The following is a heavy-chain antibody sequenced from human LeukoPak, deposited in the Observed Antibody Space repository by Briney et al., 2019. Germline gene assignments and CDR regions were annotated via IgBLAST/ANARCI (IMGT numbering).Heavy chain of an antibody. CDR2: IYYSGST. Sequence: SETLSLTCTVSGGSISSYYWSWIRQPPGKGLEWIGYIYYSGSTNYNPSLKSRVTMSVDTSKNQFSLKLSSVTAADTAVYYCARDGGIEYSSSSGYDYWGQGTLVTVSS. V-gene: IGHV4-59*12. CDR1: GGSISSYY. J-gene: IGHJ4*02. CDR3: ARDGGIEYSSSSGYDY. D-gene: IGHD6-6*01.